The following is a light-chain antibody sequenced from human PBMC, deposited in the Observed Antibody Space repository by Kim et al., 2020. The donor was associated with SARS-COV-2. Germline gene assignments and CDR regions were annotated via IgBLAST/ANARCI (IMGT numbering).Light chain of an antibody. Sequence: GQSITISCTGTSSDVGNYNLVSWYQQHPGKAPTLIIYEVNTRPSGVSNRFSGSKSGNTASLTISGLQAEDEADYYCCSFGGSSTYVFGTGTKVTVL. V-gene: IGLV2-23*02. CDR1: SSDVGNYNL. J-gene: IGLJ1*01. CDR3: CSFGGSSTYV. CDR2: EVN.